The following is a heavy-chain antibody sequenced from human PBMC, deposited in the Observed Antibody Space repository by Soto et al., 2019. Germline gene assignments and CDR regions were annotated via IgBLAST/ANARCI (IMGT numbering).Heavy chain of an antibody. Sequence: PGESLKISCKGSGYSFTTYWIGWVRQMPGKGLEWMGIIYPGDSDARYSPSFQGQVTISADKSISTAYLQWSSLKASDTAMYYCARSGYCSGGRCFSASFDIWGQGTMVTVSS. V-gene: IGHV5-51*01. J-gene: IGHJ3*02. CDR1: GYSFTTYW. CDR2: IYPGDSDA. D-gene: IGHD2-15*01. CDR3: ARSGYCSGGRCFSASFDI.